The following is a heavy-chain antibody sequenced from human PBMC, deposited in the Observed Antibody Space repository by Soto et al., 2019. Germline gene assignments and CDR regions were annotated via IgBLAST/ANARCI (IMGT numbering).Heavy chain of an antibody. CDR1: GFTFSDYY. V-gene: IGHV3-11*05. Sequence: QVQLVESGEGLVKPGGSLRLSCAASGFTFSDYYMSWIRQAPGKGLEWVSYIGTSSSYTNYADSVKGRFTISRDNAKNSLYLQMNSLRAEDTAVYYCARDADILTGSDAFDIWGQGTMVTVSS. D-gene: IGHD3-9*01. CDR2: IGTSSSYT. CDR3: ARDADILTGSDAFDI. J-gene: IGHJ3*02.